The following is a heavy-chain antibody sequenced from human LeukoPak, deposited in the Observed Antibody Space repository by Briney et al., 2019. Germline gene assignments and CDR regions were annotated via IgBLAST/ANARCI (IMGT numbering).Heavy chain of an antibody. CDR3: ATRYSSSQDY. CDR2: IYYSGST. Sequence: PSETLSLTCTVSGGSISSSSYYWGWLRQPPGKGLEWIGSIYYSGSTYYNPSLKSRVTISVDTSKNQFSLKLSSVTAADTAVYYCATRYSSSQDYWGQGTLVTVSS. J-gene: IGHJ4*02. CDR1: GGSISSSSYY. V-gene: IGHV4-39*07. D-gene: IGHD6-13*01.